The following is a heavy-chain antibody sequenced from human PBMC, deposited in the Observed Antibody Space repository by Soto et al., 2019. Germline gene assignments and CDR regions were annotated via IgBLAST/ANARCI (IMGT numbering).Heavy chain of an antibody. CDR2: IDWDDDK. J-gene: IGHJ4*02. D-gene: IGHD6-19*01. V-gene: IGHV2-70*11. Sequence: SGPTLVNPTQTLTLTFTFSWFSLSTSGMFVSWIRQPPGKALEWLARIDWDDDKYYSTSLKTRLTISKDTSKNQVVLTMTNMDPVDTATYYCARIVLADSSGWYFDYWGQGTLVTVSS. CDR3: ARIVLADSSGWYFDY. CDR1: WFSLSTSGMF.